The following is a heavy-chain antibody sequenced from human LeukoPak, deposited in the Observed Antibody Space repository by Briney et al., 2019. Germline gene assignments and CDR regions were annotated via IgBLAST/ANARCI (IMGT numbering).Heavy chain of an antibody. CDR2: IYYSGST. CDR1: GGSISSSSYY. J-gene: IGHJ3*02. D-gene: IGHD2-21*02. Sequence: PSETLSLTCTVSGGSISSSSYYWGWIPQPPGKGLEWIGSIYYSGSTYYNPSLKSRVTISVDTSKNQFSLKLSSVTAADTAVYYCARELGMTEGAFDIWGQGTMVTVSS. CDR3: ARELGMTEGAFDI. V-gene: IGHV4-39*07.